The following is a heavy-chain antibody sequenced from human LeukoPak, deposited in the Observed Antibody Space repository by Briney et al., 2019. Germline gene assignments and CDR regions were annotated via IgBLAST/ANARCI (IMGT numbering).Heavy chain of an antibody. CDR2: IYYSGST. J-gene: IGHJ4*02. CDR3: TRGFYYFDH. Sequence: PSEPLSLTCTVCGGSINNYYWSWIRQPPGKGLEWIGYIYYSGSTNYNPSLKSRVTISVDTSKSQFSLKLNSVTAADTAVYYCTRGFYYFDHWGQGTLVTVSS. CDR1: GGSINNYY. D-gene: IGHD2/OR15-2a*01. V-gene: IGHV4-59*01.